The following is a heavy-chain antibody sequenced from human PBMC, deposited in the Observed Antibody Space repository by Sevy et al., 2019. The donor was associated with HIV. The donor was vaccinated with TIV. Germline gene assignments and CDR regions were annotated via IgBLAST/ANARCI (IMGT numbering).Heavy chain of an antibody. CDR2: IRDDGFTK. CDR3: AKGPFQGQKDEAFEV. CDR1: GFIFSSYG. V-gene: IGHV3-30*02. J-gene: IGHJ3*01. Sequence: GGSLRLSCATSGFIFSSYGMHWVRQAPGKGLEWVAFIRDDGFTKYYLDSVKGRFTISRDTSKNTLYLQMNNLSTDDTSLYYCAKGPFQGQKDEAFEVWGQGTMVTVSS.